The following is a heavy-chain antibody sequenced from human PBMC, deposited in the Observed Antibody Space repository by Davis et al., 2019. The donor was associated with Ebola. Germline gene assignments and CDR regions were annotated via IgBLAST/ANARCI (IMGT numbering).Heavy chain of an antibody. V-gene: IGHV3-7*03. D-gene: IGHD7-27*01. CDR2: ITEDGSVK. CDR1: GITFSTYW. CDR3: VRDGWGSLFDY. Sequence: PGGSLRLSCTASGITFSTYWMPWGRQATGKDPEWVAHITEDGSVKDYVDSVKGRFTISRDNAKNSVYLQMNSLGVEDTAVYYCVRDGWGSLFDYWGQGTLVTVSS. J-gene: IGHJ4*02.